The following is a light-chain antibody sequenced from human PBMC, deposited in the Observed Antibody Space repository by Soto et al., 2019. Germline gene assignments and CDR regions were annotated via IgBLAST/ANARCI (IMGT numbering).Light chain of an antibody. Sequence: QSVLTQPPSASGTPGQRVTISCSGSNSNIGSYSVNWYRHLPGTAPKLLVFSDDHRHSGVPDRFSGSKSGPSASLAISWLKSADEADYYGAAWDDSLNGPVFGGGTKLTVL. CDR2: SDD. J-gene: IGLJ2*01. V-gene: IGLV1-44*01. CDR3: AAWDDSLNGPV. CDR1: NSNIGSYS.